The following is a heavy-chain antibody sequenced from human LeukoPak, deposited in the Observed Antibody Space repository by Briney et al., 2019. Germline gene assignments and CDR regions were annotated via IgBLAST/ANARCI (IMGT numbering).Heavy chain of an antibody. Sequence: PSETLSLTCSVSGGSITSTTSYWARIRQPPGKGLEWIGSIHYSGRTYYNPSLESRVTISVDTSKNQFSLKLSSVTAADTSISYCANHYSGHPLHIWGQGTMVTVSS. D-gene: IGHD4-11*01. V-gene: IGHV4-39*01. CDR2: IHYSGRT. CDR1: GGSITSTTSY. J-gene: IGHJ3*02. CDR3: ANHYSGHPLHI.